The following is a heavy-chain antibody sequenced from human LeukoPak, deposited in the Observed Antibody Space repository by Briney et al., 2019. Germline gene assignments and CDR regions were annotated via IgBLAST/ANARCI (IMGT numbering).Heavy chain of an antibody. Sequence: GGSLRLSCTASGFTFSSYSMNWVRQAPGKGLEWVSSISSSSSYIYYADSVKGRFTISRDNAKNSLYLQMNSLRAEDTAVYYCARERAVGYSYGAGLDAFDIWGQGTMVTVSS. CDR2: ISSSSSYI. J-gene: IGHJ3*02. CDR1: GFTFSSYS. CDR3: ARERAVGYSYGAGLDAFDI. D-gene: IGHD5-18*01. V-gene: IGHV3-21*01.